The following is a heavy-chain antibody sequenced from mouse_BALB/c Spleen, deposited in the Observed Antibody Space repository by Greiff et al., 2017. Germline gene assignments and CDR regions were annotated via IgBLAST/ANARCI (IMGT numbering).Heavy chain of an antibody. V-gene: IGHV5-12-1*01. CDR3: ERHELGLGY. D-gene: IGHD3-1*01. J-gene: IGHJ3*01. CDR2: ISSGGGST. CDR1: GFAFSSYD. Sequence: EVKLVESGGGLVKPGGSLKLSCAASGFAFSSYDMSWVRQTPEKRLEWVAYISSGGGSTYYPDTVKGRFTISRDNAKNTLYLQMSSLKSEDTAMYYCERHELGLGYWGQGSLVTVSA.